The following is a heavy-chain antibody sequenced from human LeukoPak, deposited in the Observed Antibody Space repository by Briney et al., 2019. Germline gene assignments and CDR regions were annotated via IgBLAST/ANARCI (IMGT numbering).Heavy chain of an antibody. CDR1: GHTFTSYD. Sequence: AASVKVSCKASGHTFTSYDINWVRQATGQGPEWMGWMNPNSGNTNYVKKFQGRITMTRDTSISTAYMELSSLRSEDTAVYYCARGPIMVRGVIMADSVGGMDVWGQGTTVTVSS. J-gene: IGHJ6*02. CDR2: MNPNSGNT. V-gene: IGHV1-8*01. D-gene: IGHD3-10*01. CDR3: ARGPIMVRGVIMADSVGGMDV.